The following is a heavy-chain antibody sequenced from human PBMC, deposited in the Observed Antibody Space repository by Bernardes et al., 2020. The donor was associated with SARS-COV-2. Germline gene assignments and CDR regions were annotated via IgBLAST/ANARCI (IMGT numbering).Heavy chain of an antibody. Sequence: GSLRLSCAASGFTFSNSAMSCVRQAPGKGLEWVSSISIGGATYFADSVKGRFTISRDNSRNTLVLQMNSLRAEVPAIYSCAKEIRPHEYWGQGTLVTVPS. V-gene: IGHV3-23*01. CDR2: ISIGGAT. J-gene: IGHJ4*02. CDR1: GFTFSNSA. CDR3: AKEIRPHEY.